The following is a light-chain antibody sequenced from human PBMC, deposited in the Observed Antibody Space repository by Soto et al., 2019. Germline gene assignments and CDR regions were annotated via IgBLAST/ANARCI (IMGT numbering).Light chain of an antibody. CDR2: RSS. V-gene: IGKV3-15*01. Sequence: EIVMTQSPATLSVSPGGSATLSCRASQHVSINFAWYRQKPGQAPTLLIYRSSTRATGIPARFSGSGSGTEFTLTISSLQSEAFAVYYCQQYNNWPYTFGQRTKLELK. CDR1: QHVSIN. J-gene: IGKJ2*01. CDR3: QQYNNWPYT.